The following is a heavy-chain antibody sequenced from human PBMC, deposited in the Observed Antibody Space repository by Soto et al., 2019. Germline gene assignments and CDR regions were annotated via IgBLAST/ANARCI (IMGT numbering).Heavy chain of an antibody. Sequence: PXGSLRLSCTASGVLCTGYSMSWIRQPPGKGLEWLSYIDVSGGYTNSADPVKGRFTISRVNANKSVFLQMNNLGADDAAVYYYSRKLRFSGTNYFHIWGRGTVVTVSS. D-gene: IGHD2-8*01. CDR1: GVLCTGYS. CDR2: IDVSGGYT. CDR3: SRKLRFSGTNYFHI. V-gene: IGHV3-11*03. J-gene: IGHJ4*02.